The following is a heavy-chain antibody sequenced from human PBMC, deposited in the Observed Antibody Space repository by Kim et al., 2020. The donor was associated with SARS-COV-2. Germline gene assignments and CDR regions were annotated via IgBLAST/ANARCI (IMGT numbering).Heavy chain of an antibody. D-gene: IGHD2-15*01. Sequence: GGSLRLSCAASGFTFTAYWMHWVRQAPGEGLVWVSCINKDGRDTRYADSVKGRFTISRDNAKNTLSLQMNSLRAEDTAVYYCARVAGYCGGGSCPFYYWG. CDR1: GFTFTAYW. CDR2: INKDGRDT. J-gene: IGHJ4*01. CDR3: ARVAGYCGGGSCPFYY. V-gene: IGHV3-74*01.